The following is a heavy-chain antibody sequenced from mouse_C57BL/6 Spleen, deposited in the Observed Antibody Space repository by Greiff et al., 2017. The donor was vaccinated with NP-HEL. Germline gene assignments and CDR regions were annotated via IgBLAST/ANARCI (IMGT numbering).Heavy chain of an antibody. CDR1: GYTFTDYN. D-gene: IGHD2-4*01. CDR3: ARGAGLGYDYDGAWFAY. Sequence: VQLQQSGPELVKPGASVKIPCKASGYTFTDYNMDWVKQSHGKSLEWIGDINPNNGGTIYNQKFKGKATLTVDKSSSTAYMELRSLTSEDTAVYYCARGAGLGYDYDGAWFAYWGQGTLVTVSA. J-gene: IGHJ3*01. V-gene: IGHV1-18*01. CDR2: INPNNGGT.